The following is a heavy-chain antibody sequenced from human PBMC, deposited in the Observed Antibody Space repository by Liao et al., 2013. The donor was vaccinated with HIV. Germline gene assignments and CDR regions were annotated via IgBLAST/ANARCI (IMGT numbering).Heavy chain of an antibody. Sequence: QLQLQESGPGLVKPSQTLSLTCTVSGGSISSGSYSWSWIRQPAGKGLQWIGRIYTSGSPNYNPSLKSRVTISLDTSKNQFSLKLSSVTAADTAVYYCARDGTHYDFWSGYYWFDPGAREPWSPSPQ. CDR1: GGSISSGSYS. D-gene: IGHD3-3*01. V-gene: IGHV4-61*02. J-gene: IGHJ5*02. CDR2: IYTSGSP. CDR3: ARDGTHYDFWSGYYWFDP.